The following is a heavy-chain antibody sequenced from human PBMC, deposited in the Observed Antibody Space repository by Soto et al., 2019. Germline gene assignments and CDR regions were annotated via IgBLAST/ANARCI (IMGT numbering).Heavy chain of an antibody. CDR3: AKDLYGAGWYNYFDP. D-gene: IGHD6-19*01. V-gene: IGHV3-30*18. J-gene: IGHJ5*02. Sequence: QVQLVESGGGVVQPGRSLRLSCVASGFTFSTTGMHWVRQVPGKGLEWVAMISHDGGATYYADSVKGRFTISRDTSKSTLYRQMNSLRPEDTAVYHCAKDLYGAGWYNYFDPWGQGTLVTVSS. CDR1: GFTFSTTG. CDR2: ISHDGGAT.